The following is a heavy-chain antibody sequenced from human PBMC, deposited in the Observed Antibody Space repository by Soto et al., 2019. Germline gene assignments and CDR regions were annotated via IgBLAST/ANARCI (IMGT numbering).Heavy chain of an antibody. D-gene: IGHD1-26*01. CDR1: GYTFTVYY. CDR3: ARDLAKGGGSAGFDY. J-gene: IGHJ4*02. Sequence: GASVKVPCQASGYTFTVYYMHWVRQAPGQGLEWMGWINPKSGGTMYPQKFQGRVTMTWDTSISTAYMALTRLRSDDTAVCYCARDLAKGGGSAGFDYWGQGTLVTVSS. CDR2: INPKSGGT. V-gene: IGHV1-2*02.